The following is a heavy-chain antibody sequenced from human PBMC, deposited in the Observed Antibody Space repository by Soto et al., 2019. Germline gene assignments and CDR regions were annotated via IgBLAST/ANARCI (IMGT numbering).Heavy chain of an antibody. CDR1: GYTLTELS. CDR3: ATVGSSGWVARGDYYYGMEV. J-gene: IGHJ6*02. CDR2: FDPEDGET. V-gene: IGHV1-24*01. Sequence: GASVKVSCKVSGYTLTELSMHWVRQAPGKGLEWMGGFDPEDGETIYAQKFQGRVTMTEDTSTDTAYMELSSLRSEDTAVYYCATVGSSGWVARGDYYYGMEVWGQGTTVTV. D-gene: IGHD6-19*01.